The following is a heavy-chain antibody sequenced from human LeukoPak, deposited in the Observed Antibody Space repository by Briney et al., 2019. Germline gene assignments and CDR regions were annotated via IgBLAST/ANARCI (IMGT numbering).Heavy chain of an antibody. CDR1: GFTFSSYS. CDR2: ISSSSSTI. Sequence: GGSLRLSCAASGFTFSSYSMNWVRQAPGKGLEWVSYISSSSSTIYYADSVKGRFTISRDNAKNSLYLQMNSLRAEDTAVYYCAREIGYCSGGSCLAARTYFDYWGQGTLVTVSS. D-gene: IGHD2-15*01. V-gene: IGHV3-48*01. CDR3: AREIGYCSGGSCLAARTYFDY. J-gene: IGHJ4*02.